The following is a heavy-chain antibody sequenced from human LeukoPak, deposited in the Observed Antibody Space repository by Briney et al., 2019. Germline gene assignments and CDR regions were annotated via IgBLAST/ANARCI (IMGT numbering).Heavy chain of an antibody. D-gene: IGHD2-15*01. V-gene: IGHV1-46*01. J-gene: IGHJ4*02. Sequence: ASVKVSCKASGYTFTIYYIHWVRQAPGQGVEWMGRINPSGAGTHYAQKSQGRVTVTRDTSTSTVYMELNSLRSDDTAVYYCAREEDGGYFDYWGQGTLVTVSS. CDR1: GYTFTIYY. CDR2: INPSGAGT. CDR3: AREEDGGYFDY.